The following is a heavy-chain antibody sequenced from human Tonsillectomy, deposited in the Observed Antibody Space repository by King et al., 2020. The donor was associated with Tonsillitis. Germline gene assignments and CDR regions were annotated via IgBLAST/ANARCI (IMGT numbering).Heavy chain of an antibody. CDR1: GFTFSSYG. V-gene: IGHV3-30*02. Sequence: QLVQSGGGVVQPGGSLRLSCAASGFTFSSYGMHWVRQAPGKGLEWVAFIRYDGSKKYYAYSVKGRFTISRDNSKTTLYLQMNSLRAEDTAVYYCAKDGPYGSGCFPYWGQGTLVTVSS. D-gene: IGHD3-10*01. CDR3: AKDGPYGSGCFPY. CDR2: IRYDGSKK. J-gene: IGHJ4*02.